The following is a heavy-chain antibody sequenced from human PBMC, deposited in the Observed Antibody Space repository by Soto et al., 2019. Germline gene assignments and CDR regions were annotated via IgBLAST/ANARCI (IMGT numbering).Heavy chain of an antibody. CDR1: GFNVNYNS. J-gene: IGHJ5*01. Sequence: EVQLVETGGGLMQPGGSLRLSCAASGFNVNYNSMNWVRQAPGKGLEWLSVMHSDGITAYAGSVKGRFTVSRDNSENTFFLQMNSLRAEDTAVYYCARHGWLESWGQGTLVIVSS. CDR2: MHSDGIT. V-gene: IGHV3-53*02. CDR3: ARHGWLES.